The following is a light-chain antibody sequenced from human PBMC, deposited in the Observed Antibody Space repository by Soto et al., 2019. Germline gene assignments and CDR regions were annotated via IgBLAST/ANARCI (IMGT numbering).Light chain of an antibody. V-gene: IGKV2-28*01. CDR3: MQALPLSYT. CDR1: QSLLHSNGYNY. CDR2: LGS. J-gene: IGKJ2*01. Sequence: DIVMTQSPLSLPVTPGEPASISCRSSQSLLHSNGYNYLDWYLQKPGQSPQLLIYLGSNRASGVPDRFSGSGSGTDFTLKISRVEAEDVGVYYCMQALPLSYTFGQGTKVDIK.